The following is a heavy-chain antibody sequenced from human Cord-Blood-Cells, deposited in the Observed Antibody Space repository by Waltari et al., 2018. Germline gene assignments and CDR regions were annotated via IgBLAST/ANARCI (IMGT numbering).Heavy chain of an antibody. CDR2: ICWNSGII. V-gene: IGHV3-9*01. CDR1: GFTFDDYA. Sequence: EVQLVESGGGLVQPGRSLRLSCAASGFTFDDYAMHWVRQAPGKGLEWVSGICWNSGIIGYADSVKGRVTISRDNAKNSLYLQMNSLSAEDTAMYYCATGGRRGLWWFDPWGQGTLVTVSS. J-gene: IGHJ5*02. CDR3: ATGGRRGLWWFDP. D-gene: IGHD3-16*01.